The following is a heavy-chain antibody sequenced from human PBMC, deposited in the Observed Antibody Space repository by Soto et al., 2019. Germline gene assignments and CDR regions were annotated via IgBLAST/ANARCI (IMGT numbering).Heavy chain of an antibody. CDR2: INYSGNT. Sequence: SEDHLPTFTVHWGSIQDFDVYRGVRRHTPGEGMEWIGSINYSGNTYYNPSLTGRVTISVDTSQSQFSMKLTSMTAADTAVYFCVRLPGYCSGTSCYGYYVMDVWGQGTTVSVSS. CDR1: WGSIQDFDVY. D-gene: IGHD2-2*01. J-gene: IGHJ6*02. CDR3: VRLPGYCSGTSCYGYYVMDV. V-gene: IGHV4-39*01.